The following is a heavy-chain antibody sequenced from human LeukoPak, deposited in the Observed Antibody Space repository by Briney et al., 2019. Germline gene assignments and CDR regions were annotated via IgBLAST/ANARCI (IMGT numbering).Heavy chain of an antibody. D-gene: IGHD6-13*01. J-gene: IGHJ3*02. CDR1: GGSMRSSSYY. V-gene: IGHV4-39*07. CDR2: SYYIGNT. Sequence: SETLSLTCVVSGGSMRSSSYYWGWIRQSPGGGLEYIGSSYYIGNTFYSPSLQSRVTISVDTSKNQFSLNLSSVTAADTAVYYCARSGYTTRRHAAFDIWGQGTMVTVSS. CDR3: ARSGYTTRRHAAFDI.